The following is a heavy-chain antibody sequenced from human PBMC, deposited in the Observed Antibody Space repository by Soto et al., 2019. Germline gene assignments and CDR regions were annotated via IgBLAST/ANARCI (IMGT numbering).Heavy chain of an antibody. CDR3: ARSVGGGGDYFYGMDV. Sequence: QVQLVQSGPEMKKPGASVKVSCKTSGYTFTEFYIHWMRQVPGRGLEWMGWINARNDDTKFAEKCXPXLXIXTATSISTSHMALHSLRFDDTGVHYGARSVGGGGDYFYGMDVWGQGTAVTVSS. J-gene: IGHJ6*02. D-gene: IGHD3-16*01. CDR1: GYTFTEFY. V-gene: IGHV1-2*02. CDR2: INARNDDT.